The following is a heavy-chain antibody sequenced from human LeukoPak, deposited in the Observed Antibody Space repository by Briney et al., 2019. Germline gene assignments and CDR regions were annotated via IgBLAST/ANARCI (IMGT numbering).Heavy chain of an antibody. D-gene: IGHD5-12*01. CDR1: GFTFSNAW. CDR2: IKSKTDGGTT. CDR3: TTGLRGDYVVY. V-gene: IGHV3-15*01. J-gene: IGHJ4*02. Sequence: GGSLRLSCAASGFTFSNAWMSWVRQTPGKGLEWVGRIKSKTDGGTTDYAAPVKGRFTISRDDSKNTLYLQMNSLKTEDTAVYYCTTGLRGDYVVYWGQGTLVTVSS.